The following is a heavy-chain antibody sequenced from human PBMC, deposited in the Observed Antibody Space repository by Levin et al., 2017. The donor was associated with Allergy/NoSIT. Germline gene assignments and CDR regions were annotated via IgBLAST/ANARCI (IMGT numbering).Heavy chain of an antibody. CDR1: GGSISSYY. Sequence: GSLRLSCTVSGGSISSYYWSWIRQPPGKGLEWIGYIYYSGSTNYNPSLKSRVTISVDTSKNQFSLKLSSVTAADTAVYYCARDHGSGRSWFDPWGQGTLVTVSS. V-gene: IGHV4-59*01. CDR2: IYYSGST. CDR3: ARDHGSGRSWFDP. J-gene: IGHJ5*02. D-gene: IGHD3-10*01.